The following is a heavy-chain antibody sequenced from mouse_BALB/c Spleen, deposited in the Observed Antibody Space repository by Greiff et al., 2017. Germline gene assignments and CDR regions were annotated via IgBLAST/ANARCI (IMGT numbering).Heavy chain of an antibody. CDR2: ISSGGSYT. D-gene: IGHD2-14*01. V-gene: IGHV5-6*01. CDR3: ARSYYRYDSYAMDY. CDR1: GFTFSSYG. Sequence: DVQLQESGGDLVKPGGSLKLSCAASGFTFSSYGMSWVRQTPDKRLEWVATISSGGSYTYYPDSVKGRFTISRDNAKNTLYLQMSSLKSEDTAMYYCARSYYRYDSYAMDYWGQGTSVTVSS. J-gene: IGHJ4*01.